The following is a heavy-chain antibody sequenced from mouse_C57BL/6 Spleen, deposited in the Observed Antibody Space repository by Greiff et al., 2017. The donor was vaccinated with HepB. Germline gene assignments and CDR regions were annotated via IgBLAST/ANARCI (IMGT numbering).Heavy chain of an antibody. Sequence: QVQLQQSGAELVKPGASVKISCKASGYAFSSYWMNWVKQRPGKGLEWIGQIYPGDGDTNYNGKFKGKATLTADKSSSTAYMQLSSLTSEDSAVYFCARSTTVVARDWDIDVWGAGTTVTVSS. CDR3: ARSTTVVARDWDIDV. CDR2: IYPGDGDT. J-gene: IGHJ1*01. D-gene: IGHD1-1*01. V-gene: IGHV1-80*01. CDR1: GYAFSSYW.